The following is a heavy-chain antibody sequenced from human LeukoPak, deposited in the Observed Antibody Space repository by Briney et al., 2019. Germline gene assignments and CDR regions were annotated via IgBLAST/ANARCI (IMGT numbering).Heavy chain of an antibody. CDR3: ARGGSGSTSWSVYYYYGMDV. CDR2: INHSGST. Sequence: SETLSLTCAVYGGSFSGYYWSWIRQPPGKGLEWIWEINHSGSTNYNPSLKSRVTISVDTSKNQFSLKLSSVTAADTAVYYCARGGSGSTSWSVYYYYGMDVWGQGTTVTVSS. J-gene: IGHJ6*02. CDR1: GGSFSGYY. D-gene: IGHD2-2*01. V-gene: IGHV4-34*01.